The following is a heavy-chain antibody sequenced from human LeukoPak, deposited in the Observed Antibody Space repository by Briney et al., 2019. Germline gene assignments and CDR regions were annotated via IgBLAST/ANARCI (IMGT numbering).Heavy chain of an antibody. CDR2: ISYDGSNK. D-gene: IGHD2-21*02. CDR3: AKERVVTAISVEYFQH. V-gene: IGHV3-30*18. CDR1: GFTFSSYG. J-gene: IGHJ1*01. Sequence: GGSLRLSCAASGFTFSSYGMHWVRQAPGKGLEWVAVISYDGSNKYYADSVKGRFTISRDNSKNTLYLQMNSLRAEDTAVYYCAKERVVTAISVEYFQHWGQGTLVTVSS.